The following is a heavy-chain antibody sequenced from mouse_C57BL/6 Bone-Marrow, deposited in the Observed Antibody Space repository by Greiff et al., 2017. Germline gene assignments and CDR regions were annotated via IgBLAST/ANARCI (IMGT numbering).Heavy chain of an antibody. Sequence: QVQLQQPGAELVMPGASVKLSCKASGYTFTSYWMHWVKQRPGQGLEWIGELDPSDSYTNYNQKFKGKSTLTVDKSSSTAYMQLSSRTSEDSAVYYCARSGDYGDYYAMDYWGQGTSVTVSS. CDR1: GYTFTSYW. D-gene: IGHD2-4*01. V-gene: IGHV1-69*01. CDR3: ARSGDYGDYYAMDY. J-gene: IGHJ4*01. CDR2: LDPSDSYT.